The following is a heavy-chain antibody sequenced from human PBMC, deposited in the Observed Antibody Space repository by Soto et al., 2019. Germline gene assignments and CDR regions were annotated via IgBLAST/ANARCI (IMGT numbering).Heavy chain of an antibody. J-gene: IGHJ6*02. CDR3: AHSALVATAYGMDV. D-gene: IGHD5-12*01. CDR2: IYGDDDK. V-gene: IGHV2-5*02. Sequence: QITLKESGPTLVKPTQTLTLTCTFSGFSLSTSGVGVGWIRQPPGKALEWLALIYGDDDKRYSPSLKSRLTNTKDPSKNQVVLTMTNMAPVDTATYYCAHSALVATAYGMDVWGQGTTVTVSS. CDR1: GFSLSTSGVG.